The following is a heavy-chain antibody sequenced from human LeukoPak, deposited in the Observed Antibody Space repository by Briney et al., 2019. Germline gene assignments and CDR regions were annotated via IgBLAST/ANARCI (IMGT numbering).Heavy chain of an antibody. CDR1: GFTFSGSA. D-gene: IGHD5-18*01. CDR2: IRSKANSYAT. J-gene: IGHJ6*02. CDR3: TRHMSSYGYYYYYGMDV. V-gene: IGHV3-73*01. Sequence: HPGGSLRLSCAASGFTFSGSAMHWVRQASGKGLEWVGRIRSKANSYATAYAASVKGRLTISRDDSKNTAYLQMNSLKTEDTAVYYCTRHMSSYGYYYYYGMDVWGQGTTVTVSS.